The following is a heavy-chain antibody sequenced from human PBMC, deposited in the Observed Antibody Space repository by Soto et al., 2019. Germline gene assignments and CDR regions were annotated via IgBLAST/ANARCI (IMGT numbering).Heavy chain of an antibody. CDR3: ARVYCSGTAMVTGCYMDF. D-gene: IGHD5-18*01. Sequence: SVKVSCKASGGTFSSYTISWVRQAPGQGLEWMGRIIPILGIANYAQKFQGRVTITADKSTSTAYMELSSLRSEDTAVYYCARVYCSGTAMVTGCYMDFWGKGTTVTVSS. CDR1: GGTFSSYT. CDR2: IIPILGIA. V-gene: IGHV1-69*02. J-gene: IGHJ6*03.